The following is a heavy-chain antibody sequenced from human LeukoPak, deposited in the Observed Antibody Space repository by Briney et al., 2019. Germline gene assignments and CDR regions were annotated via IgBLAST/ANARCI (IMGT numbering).Heavy chain of an antibody. CDR1: GFTFGDYA. D-gene: IGHD3-22*01. J-gene: IGHJ3*02. CDR2: IRSKAYGGTT. CDR3: TREPGLHYDLHLDAFDI. V-gene: IGHV3-49*03. Sequence: GGSLRLSCTASGFTFGDYAMSWFRQAPGKGLEWVGFIRSKAYGGTTEYAASVKGRFTISRDDSKSIAYLQMNSLKTEDTAVYYCTREPGLHYDLHLDAFDIWGQGTMVTVSS.